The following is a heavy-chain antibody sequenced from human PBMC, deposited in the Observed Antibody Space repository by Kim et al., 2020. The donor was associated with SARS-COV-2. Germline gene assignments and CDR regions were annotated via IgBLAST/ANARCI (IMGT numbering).Heavy chain of an antibody. CDR1: GYTFTSYG. CDR3: AREDLYSGSYLSRFYYYYYGMDV. D-gene: IGHD1-26*01. CDR2: ISAYNGNT. Sequence: ASVKVSCKASGYTFTSYGISWVRQAPGQGLEWMGWISAYNGNTNYAQKLQGRVTMTTDTSTSTAYMELRSLRSDDTAVYYCAREDLYSGSYLSRFYYYYYGMDVWGQGTTVTVSS. V-gene: IGHV1-18*04. J-gene: IGHJ6*02.